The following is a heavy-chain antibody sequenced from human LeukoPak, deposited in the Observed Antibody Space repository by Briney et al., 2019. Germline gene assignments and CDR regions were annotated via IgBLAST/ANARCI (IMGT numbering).Heavy chain of an antibody. CDR2: IFSSGST. Sequence: SGTLSLTCTVSGGSISVYTAYYWGWIRQPPGKGLEWIGGIFSSGSTYYNPSLKSRVTISVDTSKNQFSLKLSSVTAADTAVYFCARSRGYSYAQDYWGQGTLVTVSS. J-gene: IGHJ4*02. D-gene: IGHD5-18*01. CDR1: GGSISVYTAYY. V-gene: IGHV4-39*01. CDR3: ARSRGYSYAQDY.